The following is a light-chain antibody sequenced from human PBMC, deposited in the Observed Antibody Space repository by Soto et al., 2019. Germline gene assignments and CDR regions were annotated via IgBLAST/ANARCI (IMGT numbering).Light chain of an antibody. J-gene: IGKJ2*01. V-gene: IGKV3-20*01. CDR2: GAS. CDR1: QSVSSSY. CDR3: QQYGSSPPYT. Sequence: EIVLTQSPGTLSLSTGERATLSCRASQSVSSSYLAWYQQKPGQAPRLLIYGASSRATGIPDRFSGSGSGTDFTLTISRLEPEDFAVYYCQQYGSSPPYTFGQGTKVDIK.